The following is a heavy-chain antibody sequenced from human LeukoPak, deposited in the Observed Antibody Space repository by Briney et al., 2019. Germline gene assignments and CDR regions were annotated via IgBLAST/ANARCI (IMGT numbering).Heavy chain of an antibody. D-gene: IGHD5-18*01. V-gene: IGHV3-30*03. Sequence: GRSLRLSCAASGFTFSSYGMHWVRQAPGKGLEWVAVISCDGSNKYYADSVKGRFTISRDNSKNTLYLQMNSLRAEDTAVYYCTAEGGTAMVIDYWGQGTLVTVS. CDR3: TAEGGTAMVIDY. CDR1: GFTFSSYG. J-gene: IGHJ4*02. CDR2: ISCDGSNK.